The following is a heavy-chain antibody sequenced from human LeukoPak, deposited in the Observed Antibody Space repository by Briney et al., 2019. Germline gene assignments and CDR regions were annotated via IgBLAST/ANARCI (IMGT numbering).Heavy chain of an antibody. V-gene: IGHV4-4*07. CDR2: IYGTGTT. D-gene: IGHD3-22*01. Sequence: PSETLSLTCTVSSGSMNSVYWNWIRQPAGKGPEWIGRIYGTGTTNYNPSLKSRVSMSMETSKNQFSLRLTSVTAADTAVYYCTRESGLDYYESSGYFPFDTWGQGTLVTVSS. CDR3: TRESGLDYYESSGYFPFDT. J-gene: IGHJ4*02. CDR1: SGSMNSVY.